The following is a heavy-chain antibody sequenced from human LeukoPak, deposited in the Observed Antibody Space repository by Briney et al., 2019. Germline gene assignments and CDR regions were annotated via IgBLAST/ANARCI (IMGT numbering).Heavy chain of an antibody. Sequence: PVGSLRLSCAASGFTFSSHWMSWVRQAPGKGLEWVAHIRQDGNEKQYMESVRGRFTISRDNTKNSMYLQMDSLRDEDTAVYYCARAGRSFYGASSDYWGQGTLVTVSS. CDR2: IRQDGNEK. CDR1: GFTFSSHW. D-gene: IGHD4-23*01. CDR3: ARAGRSFYGASSDY. J-gene: IGHJ4*02. V-gene: IGHV3-7*01.